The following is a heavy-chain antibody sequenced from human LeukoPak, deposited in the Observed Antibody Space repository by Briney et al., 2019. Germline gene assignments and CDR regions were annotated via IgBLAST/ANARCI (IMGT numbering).Heavy chain of an antibody. CDR2: IYSGGTT. CDR3: AKRGDTLQAFDI. D-gene: IGHD1-26*01. Sequence: GGSLRLSCAASGFTVSSSYMSGVRQAPGKGLEWVSIIYSGGTTYYADSVQGRFTISRDNSKNTLYLQLNSLRAEDTAVYYCAKRGDTLQAFDIWGQGTMVTVSS. J-gene: IGHJ3*02. V-gene: IGHV3-53*01. CDR1: GFTVSSSY.